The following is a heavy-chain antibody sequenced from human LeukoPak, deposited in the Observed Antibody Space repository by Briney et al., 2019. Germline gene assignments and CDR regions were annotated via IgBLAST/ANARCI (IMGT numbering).Heavy chain of an antibody. D-gene: IGHD6-19*01. CDR1: GGSFSGYY. V-gene: IGHV4-34*01. Sequence: SETLSLTCAVYGGSFSGYYWSWIRQPPGKGLEWIGEINHSGSTNYNPSLKSRVTISVDTSKNQFSLKLSSVTAADTAVYYCVREPSSGWYRHRYYFDYWGQGTLVTVSS. CDR2: INHSGST. J-gene: IGHJ4*02. CDR3: VREPSSGWYRHRYYFDY.